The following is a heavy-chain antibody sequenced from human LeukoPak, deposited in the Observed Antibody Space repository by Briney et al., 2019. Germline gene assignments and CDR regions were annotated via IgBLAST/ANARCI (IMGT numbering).Heavy chain of an antibody. Sequence: SETLSLTCTVSGGSISSSSYYWGWIRQPPGKGLEWIGSIYYSGSTYYNPSLKSRVTISVDTSKNQFSLKLSSVTAADTAVYYCARGLTAGDIVFGVVISAVWFDPWGQGTLVTVSS. CDR1: GGSISSSSYY. CDR3: ARGLTAGDIVFGVVISAVWFDP. J-gene: IGHJ5*02. D-gene: IGHD3-3*01. V-gene: IGHV4-39*07. CDR2: IYYSGST.